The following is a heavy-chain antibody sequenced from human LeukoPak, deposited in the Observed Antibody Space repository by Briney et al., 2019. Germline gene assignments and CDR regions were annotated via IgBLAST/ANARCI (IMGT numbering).Heavy chain of an antibody. Sequence: SSETLSLTCTVSGGSISSYYWSWTRQPAGKGLEWIGRIYTSGSTNYNPSLKSRVTISVDTSKNQFSPKLSSVTAADTAVYYCARVPITGDIFDYWGQGTLVTVSS. J-gene: IGHJ4*02. V-gene: IGHV4-4*07. CDR2: IYTSGST. CDR3: ARVPITGDIFDY. D-gene: IGHD7-27*01. CDR1: GGSISSYY.